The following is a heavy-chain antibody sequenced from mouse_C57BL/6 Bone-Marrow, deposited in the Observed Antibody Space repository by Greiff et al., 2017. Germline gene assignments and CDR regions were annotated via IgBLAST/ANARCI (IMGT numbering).Heavy chain of an antibody. D-gene: IGHD2-2*01. J-gene: IGHJ4*01. Sequence: EVQGVESGGGLVQPKGSLKLSCAASGFTFNTYAMHWVRQAPGKGLEWVARIRSKSSNYATYYADSVKDRFTISRDDSQSMLYLQMNNLTTEDTAMYYCVRDRVRESSYAMDYWGQGTSVTVSS. CDR1: GFTFNTYA. V-gene: IGHV10-3*01. CDR2: IRSKSSNYAT. CDR3: VRDRVRESSYAMDY.